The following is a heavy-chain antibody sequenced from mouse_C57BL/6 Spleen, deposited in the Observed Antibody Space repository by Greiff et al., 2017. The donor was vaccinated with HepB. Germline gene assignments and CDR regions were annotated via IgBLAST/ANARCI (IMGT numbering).Heavy chain of an antibody. D-gene: IGHD2-4*01. CDR1: GYTFTDYN. V-gene: IGHV1-18*01. CDR2: INPNNGGT. CDR3: ARHDYDSAWFAY. J-gene: IGHJ3*01. Sequence: VQLQQSGPELVKPGASVKIPCKASGYTFTDYNMDWVKQSHGKSLEWIGDINPNNGGTIYNQKFKGKATLTVDKSSSTAYMELRSLTSEDTAVYYCARHDYDSAWFAYWGQGTLVTVSA.